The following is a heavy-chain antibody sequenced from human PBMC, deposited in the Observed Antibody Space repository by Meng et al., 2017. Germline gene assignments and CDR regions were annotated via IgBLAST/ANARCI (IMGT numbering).Heavy chain of an antibody. CDR3: AGEIKYDSSGYYY. Sequence: QVEWPWLGPGLLNPSETLSLSGDGSGASFSCYYLAWIRQPPGKGLEWIGEITHTGSTNYTPSLKSRVSISVDTSKNQLSLKLHSVTAADTAVYYCAGEIKYDSSGYYYWGQGTLVTVSS. D-gene: IGHD3-22*01. CDR2: ITHTGST. V-gene: IGHV4-34*01. J-gene: IGHJ4*02. CDR1: GASFSCYY.